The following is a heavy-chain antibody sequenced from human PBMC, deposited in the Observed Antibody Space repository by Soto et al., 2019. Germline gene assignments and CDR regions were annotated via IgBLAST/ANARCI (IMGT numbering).Heavy chain of an antibody. CDR2: IYYSGST. J-gene: IGHJ6*02. Sequence: QLQLQESGPGLVKPSETLSLTCTVSGGSISSSSYYWGWIRQPPGKGLEWIGSIYYSGSTYYNPSLKSRVTISVDTSKNQFSLKLSSVTAADTAVYYCASPAITIGRAGGMDVWGQGTTVTVSS. V-gene: IGHV4-39*01. CDR3: ASPAITIGRAGGMDV. D-gene: IGHD3-10*01. CDR1: GGSISSSSYY.